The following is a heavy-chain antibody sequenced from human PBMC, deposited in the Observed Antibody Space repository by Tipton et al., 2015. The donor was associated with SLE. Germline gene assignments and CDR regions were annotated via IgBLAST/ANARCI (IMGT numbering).Heavy chain of an antibody. Sequence: LRLSCAVYGGSFSGYYWSWIRQPPGKGLEWIGEINHSGSTNYNPSLKSRVTISVDTSRNQFSLKLSSVTAADTAVYYCARFGYRIAVGIGNYWGQGTLVTVSP. V-gene: IGHV4-34*01. D-gene: IGHD6-19*01. CDR1: GGSFSGYY. J-gene: IGHJ4*02. CDR3: ARFGYRIAVGIGNY. CDR2: INHSGST.